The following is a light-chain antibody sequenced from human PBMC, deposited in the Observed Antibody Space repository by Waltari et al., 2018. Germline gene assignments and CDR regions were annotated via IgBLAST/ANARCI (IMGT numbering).Light chain of an antibody. J-gene: IGLJ1*01. Sequence: QSALTQPASVSGSPGQSITNSCTGTSSDVGFYNYVPWYQQLPDKAPKLMIYDVNKRTSRVSNRFSGSKSGNTASLTISGLQAEDEADYYCCSYAGTSTYVFGTGTKVTVL. V-gene: IGLV2-23*02. CDR1: SSDVGFYNY. CDR2: DVN. CDR3: CSYAGTSTYV.